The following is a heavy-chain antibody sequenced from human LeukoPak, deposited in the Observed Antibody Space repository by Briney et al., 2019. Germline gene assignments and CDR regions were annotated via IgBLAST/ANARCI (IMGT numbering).Heavy chain of an antibody. CDR3: AKVGGGGSSWFDY. CDR2: IKQDGSEK. D-gene: IGHD6-13*01. V-gene: IGHV3-7*01. Sequence: GGSLRLSCAASGFTFSSYWMSWVRQAPGKGLEWVANIKQDGSEKYYVDSVKGRFTISRDNAKNSLYLQMNSLRAEDTAVYYCAKVGGGGSSWFDYWGQGTLVTVSS. CDR1: GFTFSSYW. J-gene: IGHJ4*02.